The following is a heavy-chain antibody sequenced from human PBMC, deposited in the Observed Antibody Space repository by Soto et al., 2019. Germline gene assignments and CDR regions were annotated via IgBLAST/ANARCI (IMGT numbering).Heavy chain of an antibody. D-gene: IGHD2-21*02. J-gene: IGHJ5*02. Sequence: SETLSLTCTVSGRSISSSSYYWGRIRQPPGKGLEWIGCIYYSGSTNYNPSLKSRVTISVDTSKNQFSLKLISVTAADTAVYYYARLTQVRFDPWGQGTLVTVSS. CDR3: ARLTQVRFDP. V-gene: IGHV4-39*07. CDR2: IYYSGST. CDR1: GRSISSSSYY.